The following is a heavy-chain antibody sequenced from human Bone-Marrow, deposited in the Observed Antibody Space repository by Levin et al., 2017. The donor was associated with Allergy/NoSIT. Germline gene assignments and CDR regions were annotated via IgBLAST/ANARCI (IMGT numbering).Heavy chain of an antibody. CDR1: GFPFDDHA. J-gene: IGHJ6*02. CDR2: ITWNSDDI. V-gene: IGHV3-9*01. CDR3: AKNYGMDV. Sequence: SCAASGFPFDDHAMHWVRQAPGKGLEWVAGITWNSDDIGYADSVKGRFTISRDNAKKSLYLQMNSLRAEDTALYYCAKNYGMDVWGQGTTVTVSS.